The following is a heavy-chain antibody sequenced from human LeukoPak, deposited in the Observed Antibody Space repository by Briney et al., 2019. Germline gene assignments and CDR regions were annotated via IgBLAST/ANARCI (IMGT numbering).Heavy chain of an antibody. J-gene: IGHJ3*02. CDR1: GGTFSSYA. CDR2: IIPIFGTA. CDR3: AREGEGAFDI. V-gene: IGHV1-69*13. Sequence: ASVKVSCKASGGTFSSYAISWVRQAPGQGLEWMGGIIPIFGTANYAQKFQGRVTITADESTSTAYMELSSLRSEDTAVYYCAREGEGAFDIWGQGTMVTVSS. D-gene: IGHD3-10*01.